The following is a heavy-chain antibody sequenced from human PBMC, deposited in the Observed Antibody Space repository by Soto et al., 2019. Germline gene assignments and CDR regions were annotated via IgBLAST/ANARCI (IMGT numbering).Heavy chain of an antibody. CDR2: ISSSSSTI. Sequence: GGSLRLSCAASGFTFSSYSMNWVRQAPGKGLEWVSYISSSSSTIYYADSVKGRFTISRDNAKNSLYLQMNSLRAEDTAVYYCARDYYDILTGYYHTEYFQHWGQGTLVTVSS. D-gene: IGHD3-9*01. CDR3: ARDYYDILTGYYHTEYFQH. CDR1: GFTFSSYS. J-gene: IGHJ1*01. V-gene: IGHV3-48*01.